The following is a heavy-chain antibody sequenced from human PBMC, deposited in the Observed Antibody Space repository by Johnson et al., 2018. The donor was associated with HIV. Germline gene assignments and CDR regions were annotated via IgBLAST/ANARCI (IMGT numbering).Heavy chain of an antibody. CDR2: IRYDGSNK. CDR1: GFTFTSYG. D-gene: IGHD6-13*01. V-gene: IGHV3-30*02. Sequence: QVQVVESGGGVVQPGGSLRLSCAASGFTFTSYGMHWVRQAPGKGLEWVAFIRYDGSNKYYSYSVKGRFTISRDNSKNTLYLQMNSLRAEDTAVYYCAKYRQQLVRSAFDIWGQGTMVTVSS. J-gene: IGHJ3*02. CDR3: AKYRQQLVRSAFDI.